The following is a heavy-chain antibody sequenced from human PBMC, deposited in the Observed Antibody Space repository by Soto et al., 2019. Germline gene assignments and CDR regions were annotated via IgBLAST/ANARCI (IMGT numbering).Heavy chain of an antibody. CDR1: GGSISSYY. V-gene: IGHV4-39*01. CDR2: IYYSGST. J-gene: IGHJ5*02. D-gene: IGHD3-9*01. Sequence: PSETLSLTCTVSGGSISSYYWSWIRQPPGKGLEWIGSIYYSGSTYYNPSLKSRVTISVDTSKNQFSLKLSSVTAADTAVYYCARQGWGRYYDILTGYYPWWFDPWGQGTLVTVSS. CDR3: ARQGWGRYYDILTGYYPWWFDP.